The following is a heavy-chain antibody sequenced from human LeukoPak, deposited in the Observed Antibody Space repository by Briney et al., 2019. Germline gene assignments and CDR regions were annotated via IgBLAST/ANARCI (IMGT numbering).Heavy chain of an antibody. CDR1: GGSITSNNYY. CDR2: SYYSGST. Sequence: SETLSLTCTVSGGSITSNNYYWGFIRQPPGKGLEWIGSSYYSGSTYYNPSLKSRVAISVDTSDNQFSLKLRSVTAADTAVYYCARLDYQLCGVDVWGQGTTVTVSS. CDR3: ARLDYQLCGVDV. J-gene: IGHJ6*02. D-gene: IGHD2-2*01. V-gene: IGHV4-39*01.